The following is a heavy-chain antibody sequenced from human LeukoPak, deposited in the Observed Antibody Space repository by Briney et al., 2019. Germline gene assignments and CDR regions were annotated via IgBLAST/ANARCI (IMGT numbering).Heavy chain of an antibody. D-gene: IGHD3-10*01. J-gene: IGHJ6*02. CDR2: IYPGDSDT. CDR1: GYSFTSYW. V-gene: IGHV5-51*01. CDR3: ARHGGSLYYYGSGSYPPYYYYYYGMDV. Sequence: GESLKISCKGSGYSFTSYWIGWVRQMPGKGLEWMGIIYPGDSDTRYSPSFQGQVTISADKSISTAYLQWSSLKASDTAMYYCARHGGSLYYYGSGSYPPYYYYYYGMDVWGQGTTVTVSS.